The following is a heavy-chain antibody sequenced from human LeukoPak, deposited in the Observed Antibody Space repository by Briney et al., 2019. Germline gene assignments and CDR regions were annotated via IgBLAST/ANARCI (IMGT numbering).Heavy chain of an antibody. CDR3: AKEASGSYYYYYYMDV. CDR2: ISGSGGST. CDR1: GFTFNRFG. V-gene: IGHV3-23*01. Sequence: GGTLRLSCAASGFTFNRFGMSWVRQAPGKGLEWVSVISGSGGSTYYADSVKGRLTISRDNSKNTLYLQMNSLRAEDTAVYYCAKEASGSYYYYYYMDVWGKGTTVTISS. D-gene: IGHD1-26*01. J-gene: IGHJ6*03.